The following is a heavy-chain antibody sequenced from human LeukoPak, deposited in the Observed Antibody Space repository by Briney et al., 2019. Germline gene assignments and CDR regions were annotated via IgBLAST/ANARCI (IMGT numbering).Heavy chain of an antibody. Sequence: SVKLSCKASGCTFSSYAISWVRQAPGQGLEWMGGIIPICGTADYAQKFQGRVTITTDDSTSTAYMELSSLRSEDTAVYYCVSAPSWSGYNWFDRWGQGTLVTVSS. D-gene: IGHD3-3*01. V-gene: IGHV1-69*05. CDR3: VSAPSWSGYNWFDR. J-gene: IGHJ5*02. CDR1: GCTFSSYA. CDR2: IIPICGTA.